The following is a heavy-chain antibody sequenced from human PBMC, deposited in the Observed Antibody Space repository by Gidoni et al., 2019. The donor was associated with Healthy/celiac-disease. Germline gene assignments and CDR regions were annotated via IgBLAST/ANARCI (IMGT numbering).Heavy chain of an antibody. CDR2: TYYRSKWYN. CDR3: ARDHSWELNYYYYMDV. J-gene: IGHJ6*03. D-gene: IGHD1-26*01. Sequence: QVQLHQSGPVLAKPSQTLSLTCAISGDSVPSNSAAWNWIRQSPSRCLEWLGRTYYRSKWYNDDAVSVKSRITINPDTSKNQFSLQLNSVTPEDTAVYYCARDHSWELNYYYYMDVWGKGTTVTVSS. V-gene: IGHV6-1*01. CDR1: GDSVPSNSAA.